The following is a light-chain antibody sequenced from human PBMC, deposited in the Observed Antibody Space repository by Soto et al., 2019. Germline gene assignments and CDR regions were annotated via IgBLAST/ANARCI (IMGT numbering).Light chain of an antibody. CDR2: GAS. V-gene: IGKV3-20*01. CDR1: QSVSSSY. J-gene: IGKJ3*01. Sequence: EIVLTQSPGTLSLSPGERATLSCRASQSVSSSYLAWYQQKPGQAPRLLIYGASSRATGIPDRFSGSGSGTDFTLTITRLEPEDFPVYYCQQYGTSPSSFTFGPGTKVDIK. CDR3: QQYGTSPSSFT.